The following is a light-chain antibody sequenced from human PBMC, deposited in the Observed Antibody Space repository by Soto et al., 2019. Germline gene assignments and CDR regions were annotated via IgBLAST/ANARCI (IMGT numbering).Light chain of an antibody. CDR3: EAWDSNTRV. Sequence: QLVLTQSSSASASLGSSVKLTCTLSSGHGTYIIAWHQQQPGKAPRYLMKLEGSGSYNRGSGVPDRFSGSSSGADRYLTISNLQSEDEADYYCEAWDSNTRVFGGGTKVTVL. CDR2: LEGSGSY. CDR1: SGHGTYI. J-gene: IGLJ2*01. V-gene: IGLV4-60*03.